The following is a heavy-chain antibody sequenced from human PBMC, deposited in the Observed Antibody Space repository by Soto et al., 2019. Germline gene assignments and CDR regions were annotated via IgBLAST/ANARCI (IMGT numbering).Heavy chain of an antibody. D-gene: IGHD3-10*01. V-gene: IGHV4-39*01. CDR3: ARQSYYYGSGSLVQFDP. CDR1: GGSISSSSYY. CDR2: IYYSGST. J-gene: IGHJ5*02. Sequence: PSETLSLTCTVSGGSISSSSYYWGWIRQPPGKGLEWIGSIYYSGSTYYNPSLKSRVTISVDTSKNQFSLKLSSVTAADTAVYYCARQSYYYGSGSLVQFDPWGQGTLVTVSS.